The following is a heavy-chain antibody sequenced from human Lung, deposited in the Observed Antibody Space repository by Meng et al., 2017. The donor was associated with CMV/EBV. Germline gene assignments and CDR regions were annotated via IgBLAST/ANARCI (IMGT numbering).Heavy chain of an antibody. V-gene: IGHV3-30*02. CDR3: AKDRGWELRLLVH. Sequence: SCAASGFTFTSYGMHWVRQTPGKGLQRVAFIGHDGNKKFYTDSVRGRFTIGRDNSRNTFLLRMNRLRDEDTAVYYCAKDRGWELRLLVHWGQGALVTVSS. CDR2: IGHDGNKK. J-gene: IGHJ4*02. D-gene: IGHD1-26*01. CDR1: GFTFTSYG.